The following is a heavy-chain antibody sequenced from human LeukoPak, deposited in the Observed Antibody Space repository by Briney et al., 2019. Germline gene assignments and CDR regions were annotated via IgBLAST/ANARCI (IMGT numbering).Heavy chain of an antibody. CDR1: GFTFSSYG. J-gene: IGHJ4*02. CDR3: ARGVLRYFDWEELFDY. D-gene: IGHD3-9*01. CDR2: IWYGGSNK. Sequence: PGRSLRLSCAASGFTFSSYGMHWVRQAPGKGLEWVAVIWYGGSNKYYADSVKGRFTISRDNSKNTLYLQMNSLRAEDTAVYYCARGVLRYFDWEELFDYWGQGTLVTVSS. V-gene: IGHV3-33*08.